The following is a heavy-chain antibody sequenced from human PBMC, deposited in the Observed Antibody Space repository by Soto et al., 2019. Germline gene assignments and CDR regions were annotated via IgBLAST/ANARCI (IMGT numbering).Heavy chain of an antibody. CDR1: GFTFSSYA. J-gene: IGHJ6*02. CDR2: ISGSGGST. D-gene: IGHD1-26*01. V-gene: IGHV3-23*01. Sequence: PGGSLRLSCAGSGFTFSSYAMSWVRQAPGKGLEWVSAISGSGGSTYYADSVKGRFTISRDNSKNTLYLQMNSLRAEDTAVYYCMSRSYFYQYNYYYYYGMDVWGQGTTVTLSS. CDR3: MSRSYFYQYNYYYYYGMDV.